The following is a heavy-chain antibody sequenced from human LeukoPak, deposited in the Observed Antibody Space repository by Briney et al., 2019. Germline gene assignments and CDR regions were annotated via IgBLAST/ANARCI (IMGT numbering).Heavy chain of an antibody. J-gene: IGHJ6*02. Sequence: PGGSLRLSCAASGFTFSSYCMNWVRQAPGKGLEWVSYISTSSSTIKYADSVKGRFTVSRDNAKNSMYLQMNSLRDEDTAVYHCARSRLGVWGQGTTVTVSS. V-gene: IGHV3-48*02. CDR3: ARSRLGV. CDR1: GFTFSSYC. CDR2: ISTSSSTI.